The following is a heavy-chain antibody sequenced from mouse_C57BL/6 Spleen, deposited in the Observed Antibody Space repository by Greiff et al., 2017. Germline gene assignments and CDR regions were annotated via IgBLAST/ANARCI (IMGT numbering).Heavy chain of an antibody. V-gene: IGHV1-64*01. D-gene: IGHD1-1*01. Sequence: VQLQQPGAELVKPGASVKLSCKASGYTFTSYWMHWVKQRPGQGLEWIGMIHPNSGSTNYNEKFKSKATLTVDKSSSTAYMQLSSLTSEDSAVYYCARYALGSRDAMDYWGQGTSVTVSS. CDR1: GYTFTSYW. J-gene: IGHJ4*01. CDR3: ARYALGSRDAMDY. CDR2: IHPNSGST.